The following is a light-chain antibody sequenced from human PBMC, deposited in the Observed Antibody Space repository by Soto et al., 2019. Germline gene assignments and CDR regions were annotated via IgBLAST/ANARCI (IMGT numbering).Light chain of an antibody. Sequence: DIQMTQSPSTLSASVGDRVTITCRASQTISSWLAWYQQKPGKAPKLLIYQTSTLQGGVPSRFSGGGSGTEFTLTISSLQPDDSATYYCQQYSRYRTFGQGTKVDIK. V-gene: IGKV1-5*03. CDR2: QTS. CDR1: QTISSW. CDR3: QQYSRYRT. J-gene: IGKJ1*01.